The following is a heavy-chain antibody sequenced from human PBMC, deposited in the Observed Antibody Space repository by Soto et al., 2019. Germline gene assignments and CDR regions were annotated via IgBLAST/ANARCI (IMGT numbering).Heavy chain of an antibody. CDR3: ARDASSYSLWSGYYISRNGMDV. Sequence: QVQVVESGGGVVQPGRSLRLSCAASGFTFSSFGMHWVRQAPGKGLEWVSLIWYDGSKKSYGDSVKSRFTISRDNSRNTEYSQMNSLRADDPGVYYCARDASSYSLWSGYYISRNGMDVWGQGTTVTVSS. D-gene: IGHD3-3*01. J-gene: IGHJ6*02. CDR2: IWYDGSKK. CDR1: GFTFSSFG. V-gene: IGHV3-33*01.